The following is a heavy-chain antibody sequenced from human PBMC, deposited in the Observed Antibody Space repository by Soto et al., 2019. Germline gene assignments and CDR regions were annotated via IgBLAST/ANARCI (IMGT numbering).Heavy chain of an antibody. Sequence: SETLSLTCTVSGGSISSYYCSWIRQPPGKGLEWIGYISYSGATDYSPSLKSRVTISVDTSKNQFSLKLSSVTAADTAVYYCAAQTDVYDNSGYYFRSDYWGQGALVTVSS. CDR1: GGSISSYY. CDR3: AAQTDVYDNSGYYFRSDY. CDR2: ISYSGAT. J-gene: IGHJ4*02. D-gene: IGHD3-22*01. V-gene: IGHV4-59*01.